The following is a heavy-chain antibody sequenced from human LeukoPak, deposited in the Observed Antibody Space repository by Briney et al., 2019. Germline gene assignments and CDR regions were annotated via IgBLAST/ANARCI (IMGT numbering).Heavy chain of an antibody. CDR1: GFTFAEYT. D-gene: IGHD2-15*01. CDR2: ISWNGARI. Sequence: PGGSLRLSCAASGFTFAEYTMHWVRQAPGKGLEWVSLISWNGARIHYGDSVKGRFTISRDNSKNSLYLQMNSLRTEDTALYYCVKDLVAASENVRGCYPMDYWGQGTLVTVSS. V-gene: IGHV3-43*01. J-gene: IGHJ4*02. CDR3: VKDLVAASENVRGCYPMDY.